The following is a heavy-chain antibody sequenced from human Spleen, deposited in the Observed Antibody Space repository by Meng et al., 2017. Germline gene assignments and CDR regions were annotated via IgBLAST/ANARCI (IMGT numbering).Heavy chain of an antibody. CDR2: ISVSSGFI. Sequence: EVQLVESGGGLVKPGGSLRRSCAASGFTFSSYSMNWVRQAPGKGLEWVSSISVSSGFIYYADSVKGRFTISRDNAKNSLYLQMNSLRAEDTAVYYCARIGGSYPSYFDFWGQGTLVTVSS. J-gene: IGHJ4*02. CDR3: ARIGGSYPSYFDF. CDR1: GFTFSSYS. D-gene: IGHD1-26*01. V-gene: IGHV3-21*01.